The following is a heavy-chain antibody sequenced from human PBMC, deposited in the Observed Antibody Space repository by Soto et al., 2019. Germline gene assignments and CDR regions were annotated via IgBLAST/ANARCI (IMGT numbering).Heavy chain of an antibody. CDR1: GGSISSGDYY. D-gene: IGHD3-10*01. Sequence: SETLSLTCTVSGGSISSGDYYWSWIRQPLGKGLECFGYIYYSGSTYYNPSLKSRVTISVDTSKNQFSLKLSSVTSADTAVYYCARDALARGFDYWGQGTLVTVSS. V-gene: IGHV4-30-4*01. CDR3: ARDALARGFDY. CDR2: IYYSGST. J-gene: IGHJ4*02.